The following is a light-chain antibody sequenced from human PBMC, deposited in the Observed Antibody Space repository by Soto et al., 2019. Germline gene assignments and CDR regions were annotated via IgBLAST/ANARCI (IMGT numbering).Light chain of an antibody. Sequence: QLVLTQPPSVSGAPGQRVTISCTGSSSNIGAGYDVHWYQQLPGTAPKLLIYGNSNRPSGVPDRFSGSKSGTSASLAITGLQAEHEADYYCQSYVSSLSGAVFGGGTQLTVL. CDR3: QSYVSSLSGAV. J-gene: IGLJ7*01. CDR2: GNS. CDR1: SSNIGAGYD. V-gene: IGLV1-40*01.